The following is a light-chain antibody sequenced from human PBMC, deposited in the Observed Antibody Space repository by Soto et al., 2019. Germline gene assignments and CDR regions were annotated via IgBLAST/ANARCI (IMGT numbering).Light chain of an antibody. Sequence: DIQMTQSPSTLSVSVGDRVTITCRARESINGWLAWYQQKPGRAPRILIYDASNLEPGGPSRLSGSGSGAEYPLTISSLQPEDFATYYCQHYSSYPLTFGGGTKVEL. J-gene: IGKJ4*01. CDR2: DAS. V-gene: IGKV1-5*01. CDR3: QHYSSYPLT. CDR1: ESINGW.